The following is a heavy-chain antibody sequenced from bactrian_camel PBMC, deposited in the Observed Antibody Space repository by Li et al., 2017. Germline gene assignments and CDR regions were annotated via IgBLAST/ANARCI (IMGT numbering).Heavy chain of an antibody. J-gene: IGHJ4*01. D-gene: IGHD7*01. CDR1: GYDKPNYC. CDR3: GAVFDVASPPRHLRHLVPAAFVT. Sequence: HVQLVESGGEPVQAGGSLRLSCEGSGYDKPNYCMGWYRRAPGEEREGVATISAGGLITDYADSVKGRFTISRDDAKNTLYLQLNSLKNDDTAVYYCGAVFDVASPPRHLRHLVPAAFVTGVRGPRSPSP. CDR2: ISAGGLIT. V-gene: IGHV3S54*01.